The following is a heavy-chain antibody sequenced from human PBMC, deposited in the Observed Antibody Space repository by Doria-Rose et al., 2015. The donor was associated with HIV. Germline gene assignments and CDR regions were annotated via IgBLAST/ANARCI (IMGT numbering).Heavy chain of an antibody. CDR3: ARTRSSISYDDY. V-gene: IGHV5-51*01. CDR1: EDSFSNYW. CDR2: IYPGDSDT. J-gene: IGHJ4*02. Sequence: VQLVQSGAEVRKPGESLNISCKGSEDSFSNYWIGWVRQRPGKGLEWMGIIYPGDSDTRYSPSFQGKVNISADKSITPASLQWSSRKDSDTAIYYCARTRSSISYDDYWGQGTLVTVSS. D-gene: IGHD3-10*01.